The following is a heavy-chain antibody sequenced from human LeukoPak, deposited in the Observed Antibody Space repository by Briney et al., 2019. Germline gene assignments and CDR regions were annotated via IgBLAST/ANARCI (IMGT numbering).Heavy chain of an antibody. CDR1: GGSISTYY. J-gene: IGHJ4*02. CDR2: ILYSGNT. V-gene: IGHV4-59*12. CDR3: ARGHCSSTSCYGGYFDY. Sequence: SETLSLTCTVSGGSISTYYWSWMRQPPGKGLEYIAYILYSGNTYYNPSLKSRVTISVDTSKNQFSLKLSSVTAADTAVYYCARGHCSSTSCYGGYFDYWGQGTLVTVSS. D-gene: IGHD2-2*01.